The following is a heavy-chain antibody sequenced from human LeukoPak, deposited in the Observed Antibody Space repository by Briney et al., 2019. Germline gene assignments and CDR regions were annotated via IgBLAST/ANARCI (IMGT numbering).Heavy chain of an antibody. V-gene: IGHV3-66*01. CDR3: ARDGYNYYFDY. CDR2: IYSGGST. J-gene: IGHJ4*02. D-gene: IGHD5-24*01. Sequence: GGSLRLSCAASGFTVSSNYMSWVRQAPGKGLEWVSVIYSGGSTYYADSVKGRFTISRDNSKNTLSLQMNSLRAEDTAVYYCARDGYNYYFDYWGQGTLVTVSS. CDR1: GFTVSSNY.